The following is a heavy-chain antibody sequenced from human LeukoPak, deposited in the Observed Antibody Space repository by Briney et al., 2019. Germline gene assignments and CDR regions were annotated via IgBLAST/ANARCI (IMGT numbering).Heavy chain of an antibody. CDR1: GGSISSGSYY. Sequence: SQTLSLTCTVSGGSISSGSYYWSWIRQPAGKGLEWIGRIYTSGSTNYNPSLKSRVTISVDTSKNQFSLKLSSVTAADTAVYYCASRHYYDSSGAFDIWGQGTMVTVSS. V-gene: IGHV4-61*02. D-gene: IGHD3-22*01. J-gene: IGHJ3*02. CDR3: ASRHYYDSSGAFDI. CDR2: IYTSGST.